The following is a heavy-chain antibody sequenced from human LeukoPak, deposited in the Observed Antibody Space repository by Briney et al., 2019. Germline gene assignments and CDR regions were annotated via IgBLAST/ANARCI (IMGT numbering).Heavy chain of an antibody. CDR3: ARQAPRYSGYDRLLHFDP. CDR1: GGSISSSTYY. Sequence: SETLSLTCTVSGGSISSSTYYWGWIRQPPGKGLEGIGSIYYSGSTYYNPSLKSRGTISVDTSKNQFSLKVSSVTAADTAVYYCARQAPRYSGYDRLLHFDPWGQGTLVTVSS. J-gene: IGHJ5*02. D-gene: IGHD5-12*01. V-gene: IGHV4-39*01. CDR2: IYYSGST.